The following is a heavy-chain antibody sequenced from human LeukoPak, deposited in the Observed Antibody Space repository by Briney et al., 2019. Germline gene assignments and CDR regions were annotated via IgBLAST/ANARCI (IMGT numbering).Heavy chain of an antibody. Sequence: SETLSLTCTVSGGSISSSSYYWGWIRQPPGKGLEWIGSIYYSGSTYYNPSLKSRVTISVDTSKNQFSLKLSSVTAADTAVYYCARDPLDVRSWGSGSYKVKGMDVWGQGTTVTVSS. CDR2: IYYSGST. J-gene: IGHJ6*02. CDR1: GGSISSSSYY. CDR3: ARDPLDVRSWGSGSYKVKGMDV. D-gene: IGHD3-10*01. V-gene: IGHV4-39*02.